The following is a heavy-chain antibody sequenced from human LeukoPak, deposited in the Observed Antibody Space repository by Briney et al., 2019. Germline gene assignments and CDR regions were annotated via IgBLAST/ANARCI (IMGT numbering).Heavy chain of an antibody. V-gene: IGHV3-21*01. Sequence: PGGSLRLSCAASGFTFSSYSMNWVRQAPGKGLEWVSSISSSSYIYYADSVKGRFTISRDNAKNSLYLQMNSLRAEDTAVYYCARDIPYCSSTSCSSFQHWGQGTLVTVSS. D-gene: IGHD2-2*01. CDR3: ARDIPYCSSTSCSSFQH. CDR1: GFTFSSYS. CDR2: ISSSSYI. J-gene: IGHJ1*01.